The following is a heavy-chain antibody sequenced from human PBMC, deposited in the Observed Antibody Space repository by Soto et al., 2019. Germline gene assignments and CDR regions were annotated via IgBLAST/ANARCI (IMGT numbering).Heavy chain of an antibody. CDR3: ARDWALEVVVVTGDY. J-gene: IGHJ4*02. Sequence: GGSLRLSCAASGFTFSSYSMNWVRQAPGKGLEWVSSISSSSSYIYYADSVKGRFTISRDNAKNSLYLQMNSLRAEDTAVYYCARDWALEVVVVTGDYWGQGTLGTVSS. CDR1: GFTFSSYS. D-gene: IGHD2-15*01. V-gene: IGHV3-21*01. CDR2: ISSSSSYI.